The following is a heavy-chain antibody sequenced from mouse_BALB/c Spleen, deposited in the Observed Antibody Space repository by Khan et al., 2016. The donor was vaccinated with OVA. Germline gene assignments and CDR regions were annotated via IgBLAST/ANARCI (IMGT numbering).Heavy chain of an antibody. V-gene: IGHV5-9-3*01. Sequence: EVELVESGGGLVKPGGSLKLSCAASGFTFYNYAMSWVRQTPEKRLEWVATVSSGGSYTYYPDSVKGRFTISRDNAKSTLYLQMSSLRSEDTAMXYYARQGGIYDGPFDYWGQGTTLTVSS. CDR2: VSSGGSYT. D-gene: IGHD2-3*01. J-gene: IGHJ2*01. CDR3: ARQGGIYDGPFDY. CDR1: GFTFYNYA.